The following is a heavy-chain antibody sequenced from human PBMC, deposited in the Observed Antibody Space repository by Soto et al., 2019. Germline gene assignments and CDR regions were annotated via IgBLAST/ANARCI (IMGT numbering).Heavy chain of an antibody. Sequence: ASVKVSCKASGYTFTSYAMHWVRQAPGQRLEWMGWINAGNGNTKYSQKFQGRVTITRDTSASTAYMELSSLRSEDTAVYYCARLTASWGATFHHYGMDVWGQGITVTVSS. D-gene: IGHD1-26*01. CDR3: ARLTASWGATFHHYGMDV. CDR2: INAGNGNT. V-gene: IGHV1-3*01. CDR1: GYTFTSYA. J-gene: IGHJ6*02.